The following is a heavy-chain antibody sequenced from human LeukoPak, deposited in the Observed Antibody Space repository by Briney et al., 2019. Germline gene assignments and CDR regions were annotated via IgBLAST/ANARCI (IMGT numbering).Heavy chain of an antibody. CDR3: ARDRSGSSSWTPNYYYYGMDV. J-gene: IGHJ6*02. Sequence: ASVKVSCKASGYTFTSYYMHWVRQAPGQGLEWMGIINPSGGSTSYAQKFQGRVTMTRDTSTSTVYMELSGLRSEDTAVYYCARDRSGSSSWTPNYYYYGMDVWGQGTTVTVSS. CDR1: GYTFTSYY. V-gene: IGHV1-46*01. D-gene: IGHD6-13*01. CDR2: INPSGGST.